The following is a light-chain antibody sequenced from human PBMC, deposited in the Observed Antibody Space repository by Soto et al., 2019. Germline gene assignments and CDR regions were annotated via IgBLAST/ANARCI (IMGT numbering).Light chain of an antibody. V-gene: IGLV2-8*01. CDR2: EVV. J-gene: IGLJ1*01. CDR3: KSYAGSNTYV. CDR1: KSDIGVYDF. Sequence: QSSLTNPPSASGSPGQSVTISCTGTKSDIGVYDFVSWYQHHPGKAPRLIIYEVVQRPSGVPDRFSGSKSGNTASLTVSGLQAADEADYFCKSYAGSNTYVFGSGTKVTAL.